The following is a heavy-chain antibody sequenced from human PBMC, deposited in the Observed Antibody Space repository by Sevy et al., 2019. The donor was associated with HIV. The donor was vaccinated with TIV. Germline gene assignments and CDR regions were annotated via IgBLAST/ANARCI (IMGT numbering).Heavy chain of an antibody. Sequence: GGSLRLSCAASGFTFSSYPMHWVRQAPGKGLEWVSFISFDGTDKYYADSVKGRFTITRDNYKNTLFLQMNSLRAEDTAFYYCVRETTMLPRGAFDFWGQGTMVTVSS. CDR1: GFTFSSYP. V-gene: IGHV3-30-3*01. J-gene: IGHJ3*01. CDR2: ISFDGTDK. D-gene: IGHD3-10*01. CDR3: VRETTMLPRGAFDF.